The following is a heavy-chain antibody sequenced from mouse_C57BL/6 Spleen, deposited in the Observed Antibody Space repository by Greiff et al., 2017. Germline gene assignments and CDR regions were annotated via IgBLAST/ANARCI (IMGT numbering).Heavy chain of an antibody. CDR3: ARTEFAY. J-gene: IGHJ3*01. CDR1: GFTFSDYG. Sequence: EVHLVESGGGLVKPGGSLKLSCAASGFTFSDYGMHWVRQAPEKGLEWVAYISSGSSNNYYAETVKGRFTISRDNAKNTLFLQMTSLRYEDTAMYYCARTEFAYWGQGTLVTVSA. CDR2: ISSGSSNN. V-gene: IGHV5-17*01.